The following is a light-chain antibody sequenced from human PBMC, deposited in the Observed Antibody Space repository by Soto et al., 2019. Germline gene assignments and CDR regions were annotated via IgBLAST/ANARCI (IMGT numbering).Light chain of an antibody. Sequence: DIPMTQSPSSLSASVGDRVTITCRASQSVSTYLNWYFQKSGGAPKLLIHGVSKLENGTPSRFSGSGLAIDFTLTINTLQPEDFAVYFCQQTYMVPYTFGQGTKVEI. CDR3: QQTYMVPYT. V-gene: IGKV1-39*01. CDR1: QSVSTY. J-gene: IGKJ2*01. CDR2: GVS.